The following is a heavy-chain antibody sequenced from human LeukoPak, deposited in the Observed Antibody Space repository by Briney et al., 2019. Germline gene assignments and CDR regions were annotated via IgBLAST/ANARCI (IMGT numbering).Heavy chain of an antibody. CDR2: ISSSGSTI. CDR1: GGSISSGDYY. V-gene: IGHV3-11*04. Sequence: LSLTCTVSGGSISSGDYYWSWIRQPPGKGLEWVSYISSSGSTIYYADSVKGRFTISRDNAKNSLYLQMNSLRAEDTAVYYCARESLNDIDYWGQGTLVTVSS. J-gene: IGHJ4*02. CDR3: ARESLNDIDY. D-gene: IGHD3-22*01.